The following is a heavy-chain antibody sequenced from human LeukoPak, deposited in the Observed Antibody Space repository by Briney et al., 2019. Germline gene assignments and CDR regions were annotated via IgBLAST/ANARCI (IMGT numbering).Heavy chain of an antibody. Sequence: GGSLRLSCAASGITFSSYSMNWVRQAPGKGLEWVSSINSNSNYIYYADSVKGRFTISRDNAKNSLFLQLNSLRAEDTAVYYCALPGEYSSSSYWGQGTLVTVSS. CDR3: ALPGEYSSSSY. J-gene: IGHJ4*02. CDR1: GITFSSYS. V-gene: IGHV3-21*01. CDR2: INSNSNYI. D-gene: IGHD6-6*01.